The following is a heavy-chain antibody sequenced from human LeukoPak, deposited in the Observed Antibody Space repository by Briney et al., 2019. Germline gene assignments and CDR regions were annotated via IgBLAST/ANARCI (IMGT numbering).Heavy chain of an antibody. CDR3: AREDGYYYYMDV. CDR2: IYSDGST. D-gene: IGHD4-17*01. V-gene: IGHV3-66*01. CDR1: GFTVSSNY. J-gene: IGHJ6*03. Sequence: PGGSLRLSCAASGFTVSSNYMSWVRQAPGRGLEWVSVIYSDGSTYYADSVKGRFTISRDNSKNTLYLQMNSLRAEDTAVYYCAREDGYYYYMDVWGKGTTVTISS.